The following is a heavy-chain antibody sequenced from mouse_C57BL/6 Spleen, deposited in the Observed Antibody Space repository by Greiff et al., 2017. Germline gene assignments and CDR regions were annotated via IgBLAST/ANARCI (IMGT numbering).Heavy chain of an antibody. J-gene: IGHJ4*01. V-gene: IGHV1-50*01. Sequence: QVQLQQPGAELVKPGASVKLSCTASGYTFTSYWMQWVKQRPGQGLEWIGEIDPSDSYTNYNQKFKGKATLTVDTSSSTAYMQRSSLTSEDSAVSYCARSGTNYDYGGGDWGQGTSVTVSS. CDR1: GYTFTSYW. D-gene: IGHD2-4*01. CDR3: ARSGTNYDYGGGD. CDR2: IDPSDSYT.